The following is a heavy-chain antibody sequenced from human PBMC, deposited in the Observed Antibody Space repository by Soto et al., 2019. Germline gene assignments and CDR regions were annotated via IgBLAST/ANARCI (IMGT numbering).Heavy chain of an antibody. CDR3: ARAPTRVLLWFGELLLGGWFDX. CDR2: ISSSGSTI. D-gene: IGHD3-10*01. J-gene: IGHJ5*02. Sequence: VGSLRVSFAASGFTFSDYYMSWIRQAPGTGLEWVSYISSSGSTIYYADSVKVRFTISIDNSNNSLYLQMNSLRAEDTAVYYCARAPTRVLLWFGELLLGGWFDXWGHGTLFTVSX. V-gene: IGHV3-11*01. CDR1: GFTFSDYY.